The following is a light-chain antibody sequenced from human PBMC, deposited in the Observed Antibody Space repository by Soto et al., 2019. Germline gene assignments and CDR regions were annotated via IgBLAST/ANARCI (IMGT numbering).Light chain of an antibody. Sequence: IQLTQSPSSLSASVGDRVTVTCRASQGIGTYLVWYQQKSGKAPTVLIYDASSLETGVPSRFSGSGSGTDFTFTISSLQPEDIATYYCQHYDHLPITFGQGTRLEIK. V-gene: IGKV1-33*01. CDR3: QHYDHLPIT. CDR2: DAS. CDR1: QGIGTY. J-gene: IGKJ5*01.